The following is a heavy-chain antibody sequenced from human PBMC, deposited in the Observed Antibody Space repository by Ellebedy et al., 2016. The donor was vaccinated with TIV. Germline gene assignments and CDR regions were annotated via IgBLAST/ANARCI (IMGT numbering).Heavy chain of an antibody. CDR3: AKVGVAAGIIGGYFDY. CDR1: GFTFNKCT. Sequence: PGGSLRLSCVASGFTFNKCTMNWVRQAPGKGLEWVSGISGSGGGTNSADSVKGRFTISRDNSKNTLYLQMNSLRAEDTAVYYCAKVGVAAGIIGGYFDYWGQGTLVTVSS. V-gene: IGHV3-23*01. CDR2: ISGSGGGT. J-gene: IGHJ4*02. D-gene: IGHD6-13*01.